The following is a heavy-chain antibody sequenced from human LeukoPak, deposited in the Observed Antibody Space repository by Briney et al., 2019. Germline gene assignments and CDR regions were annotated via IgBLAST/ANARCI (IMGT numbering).Heavy chain of an antibody. D-gene: IGHD6-19*01. CDR3: ARVGAYSSGWHFDY. Sequence: GGSLRLSCAASGFTFSSYGMHWVRQAPGKGLEWVAVIWYDGSNKYYADSVKGRFTISRDNSKNTLYLQMNSLRAEDTAVYYCARVGAYSSGWHFDYWGQGTLATVSS. V-gene: IGHV3-33*01. J-gene: IGHJ4*02. CDR2: IWYDGSNK. CDR1: GFTFSSYG.